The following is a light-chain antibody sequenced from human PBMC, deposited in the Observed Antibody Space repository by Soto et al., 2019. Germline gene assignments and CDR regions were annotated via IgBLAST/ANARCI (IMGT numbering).Light chain of an antibody. CDR3: QQYGSWPIT. CDR1: QSVSSSY. V-gene: IGKV3-20*01. Sequence: EIVLTQSAGTLSLSPGERATLSCRASQSVSSSYLAWYQQKPGQAPRLLIYGASSRATGIPDRFSGSGSGTDFTLTISRLEPEDFALYYCQQYGSWPITFGQGTRLEIK. J-gene: IGKJ5*01. CDR2: GAS.